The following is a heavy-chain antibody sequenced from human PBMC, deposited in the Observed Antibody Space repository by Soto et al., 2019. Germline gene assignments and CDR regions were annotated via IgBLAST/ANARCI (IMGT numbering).Heavy chain of an antibody. Sequence: QVQLVQSGAELKKPGASVKVSCRASGYTFTSYGISWVRQAPGQGLEWMGWISAYNGNTKYAQKLQGRVTMPTDTSTSTAYMELRSLRSDFTAVYYCARSFYSDPLDFWGQGTLVTVSS. CDR1: GYTFTSYG. D-gene: IGHD4-17*01. V-gene: IGHV1-18*01. J-gene: IGHJ4*02. CDR3: ARSFYSDPLDF. CDR2: ISAYNGNT.